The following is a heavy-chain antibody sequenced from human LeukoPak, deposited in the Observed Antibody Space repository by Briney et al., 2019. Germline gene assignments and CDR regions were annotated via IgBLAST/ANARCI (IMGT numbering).Heavy chain of an antibody. Sequence: GGSLKLSCAASGFTFSSYWMSWVRQAPGQGLEWMANIKSNGGETNYVESVKGRFTISRDNAKNSLYLQMNSLRAEDTAVFYCAGFRWGYGLDVWGQGTTVTVSS. CDR3: AGFRWGYGLDV. D-gene: IGHD3-16*01. CDR2: IKSNGGET. CDR1: GFTFSSYW. J-gene: IGHJ6*02. V-gene: IGHV3-7*01.